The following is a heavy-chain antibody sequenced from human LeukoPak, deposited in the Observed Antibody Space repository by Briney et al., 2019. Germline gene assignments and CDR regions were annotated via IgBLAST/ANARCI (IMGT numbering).Heavy chain of an antibody. V-gene: IGHV1-18*01. J-gene: IGHJ6*02. Sequence: GASVKVSCKASGYTFTSYGISWVRQAPGQGLEWMGWISAYNGNTNYAQKLQGRVTMTTDTSTSTAYMELRSLRSDDTAVYYCARGLDSGYDIYYYYGMDVWGQGTTVTVSS. D-gene: IGHD5-12*01. CDR2: ISAYNGNT. CDR3: ARGLDSGYDIYYYYGMDV. CDR1: GYTFTSYG.